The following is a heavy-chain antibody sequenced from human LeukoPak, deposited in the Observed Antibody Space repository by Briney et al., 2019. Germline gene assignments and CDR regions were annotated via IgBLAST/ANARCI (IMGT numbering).Heavy chain of an antibody. CDR2: INSSSSYI. J-gene: IGHJ4*02. CDR3: ARVKVSYYGSGSYYNSVYFDY. V-gene: IGHV3-21*01. CDR1: GFTFSSYS. Sequence: GGSLRLSCAASGFTFSSYSMNWVRQAPGKGLEWVTSINSSSSYIYYADSVKGRFTISRDNAKNSLYLQMNSLRAEDTAVYYCARVKVSYYGSGSYYNSVYFDYWGQGTLVTVSS. D-gene: IGHD3-10*01.